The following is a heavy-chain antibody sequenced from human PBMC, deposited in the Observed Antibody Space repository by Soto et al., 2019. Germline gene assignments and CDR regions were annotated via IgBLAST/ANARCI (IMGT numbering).Heavy chain of an antibody. J-gene: IGHJ4*02. CDR2: ISAYNGNT. V-gene: IGHV1-18*04. Sequence: QVQLVQSGAEVKKPGASVKVSCKASGYTFTSYGISWVRQAPGQGLEWMGWISAYNGNTNYAQKLQGRVTMTPDTSTSTAYMELRSLRSDDTAVYYCARDRDSYYDILTGYYRSTGKGVVGYWGQGTLVTVSS. CDR3: ARDRDSYYDILTGYYRSTGKGVVGY. CDR1: GYTFTSYG. D-gene: IGHD3-9*01.